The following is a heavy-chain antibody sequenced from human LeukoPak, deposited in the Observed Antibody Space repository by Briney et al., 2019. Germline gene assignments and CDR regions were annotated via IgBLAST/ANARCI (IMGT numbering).Heavy chain of an antibody. V-gene: IGHV1-24*01. CDR3: AIRQGYSSSWYDNWFDP. D-gene: IGHD6-13*01. CDR2: FDPEDGET. J-gene: IGHJ5*02. CDR1: GYTLTELS. Sequence: GASVKVSCKVSGYTLTELSMHWVRQAPGKGLEWMGGFDPEDGETIYAQKFQGRATMTEDTSTDTAYMELSSLRSEDTAVYYCAIRQGYSSSWYDNWFDPWGQGTLVTVSS.